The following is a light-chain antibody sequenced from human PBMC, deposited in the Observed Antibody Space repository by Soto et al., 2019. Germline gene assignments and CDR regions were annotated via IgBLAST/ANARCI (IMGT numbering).Light chain of an antibody. CDR2: AAS. CDR1: QGISSY. V-gene: IGKV1-9*01. Sequence: DIQLTQSPSFLSASVGDRLTITCRASQGISSYLAWYQQKPGKAPKLLIYAASTLQSGVPARFSGSGSGTEFTLTISRLQSEDFEVYYCQQYNNWPITFGQGTRLEIK. CDR3: QQYNNWPIT. J-gene: IGKJ5*01.